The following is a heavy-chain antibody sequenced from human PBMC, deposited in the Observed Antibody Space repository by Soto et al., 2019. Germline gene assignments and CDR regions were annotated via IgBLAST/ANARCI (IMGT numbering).Heavy chain of an antibody. D-gene: IGHD4-17*01. V-gene: IGHV4-59*01. J-gene: IGHJ3*02. CDR3: ATDGVDYGDLKAFDI. CDR1: GGPISSYY. Sequence: SETLSLTCTVSGGPISSYYWSWIRQPPGKGLEWIGYIYYSGSTNYNPSLKSRVTISVDTSKNQFSLKLSSVTAADTAVYYCATDGVDYGDLKAFDIWGQGTMVTVS. CDR2: IYYSGST.